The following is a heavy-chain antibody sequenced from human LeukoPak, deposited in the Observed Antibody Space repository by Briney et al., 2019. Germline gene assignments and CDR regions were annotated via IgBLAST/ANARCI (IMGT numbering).Heavy chain of an antibody. CDR3: ARLTMIVVVIRGDAFDI. Sequence: GGSLRLSCAASGFTFSSYAMHWVRQAPGKGLDWVAVISNDGSIEYYADSVKGRFTISRDNSKNTLYLQMNSLRAEDTAVYYCARLTMIVVVIRGDAFDIWGQGTMVTVSS. D-gene: IGHD3-22*01. J-gene: IGHJ3*02. CDR1: GFTFSSYA. CDR2: ISNDGSIE. V-gene: IGHV3-30-3*01.